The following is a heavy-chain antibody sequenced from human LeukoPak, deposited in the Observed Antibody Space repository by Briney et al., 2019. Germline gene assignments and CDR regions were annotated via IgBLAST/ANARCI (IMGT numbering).Heavy chain of an antibody. Sequence: GGSLRLSCAASGFTFSSYAMHWVRPAPGKGLEWVAVISYDGSNKYYADSVKGRFTISRDNSKNTLYLQMNGLRAEDTAVYYCARLVGATTVYWGQGTLVTVSS. CDR1: GFTFSSYA. V-gene: IGHV3-30-3*01. D-gene: IGHD1-26*01. CDR2: ISYDGSNK. J-gene: IGHJ4*02. CDR3: ARLVGATTVY.